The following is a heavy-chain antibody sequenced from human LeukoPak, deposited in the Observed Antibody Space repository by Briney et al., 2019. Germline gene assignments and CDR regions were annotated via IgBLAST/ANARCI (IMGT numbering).Heavy chain of an antibody. D-gene: IGHD6-19*01. V-gene: IGHV6-1*01. Sequence: SQTLSLTCAISGDSVSSNSAAWNWLTQSPSRGLEWLGSTYYRSKWYNDYAVSVKSRITINPDTSKNQFSLQLNSVTPEDTAVYYCARAPLPHSSGYYFDCWGQGTLVTVSS. CDR2: TYYRSKWYN. J-gene: IGHJ4*02. CDR1: GDSVSSNSAA. CDR3: ARAPLPHSSGYYFDC.